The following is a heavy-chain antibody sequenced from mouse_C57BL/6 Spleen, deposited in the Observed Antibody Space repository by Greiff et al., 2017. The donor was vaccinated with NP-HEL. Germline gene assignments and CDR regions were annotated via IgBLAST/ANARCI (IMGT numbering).Heavy chain of an antibody. CDR3: ARRGPNYAMDY. V-gene: IGHV1-80*01. J-gene: IGHJ4*01. CDR1: GYAFSSYW. Sequence: VQLQESGAELVKPGASVKISCKASGYAFSSYWMNWVKQRPGKGLEWIGQIYPGDGDTNYNGKFKGKATLTAVKSSSTAYMQLSSLTSEDSAVYFCARRGPNYAMDYWGQGTSVTVSS. CDR2: IYPGDGDT.